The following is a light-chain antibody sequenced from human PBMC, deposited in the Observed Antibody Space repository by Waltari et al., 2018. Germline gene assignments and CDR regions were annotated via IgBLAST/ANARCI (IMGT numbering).Light chain of an antibody. V-gene: IGKV1-5*03. CDR1: QNILRY. CDR3: QQYNDYSWT. J-gene: IGKJ1*01. Sequence: DIQITQSPYTLSASVGDIVIRTCRASQNILRYLAWYQQKPGKAPTLLIYRASNLETGVPSRFSGSGSGTEFTLTISSLQPDDFATYYCQQYNDYSWTFGQGTKVEI. CDR2: RAS.